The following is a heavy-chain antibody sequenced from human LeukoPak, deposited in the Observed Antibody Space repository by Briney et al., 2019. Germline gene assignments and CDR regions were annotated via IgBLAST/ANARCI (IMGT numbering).Heavy chain of an antibody. V-gene: IGHV3-53*01. CDR2: IYSGGST. D-gene: IGHD3-22*01. CDR1: GFTFSSYS. CDR3: ASSEYDSSGYYY. J-gene: IGHJ4*02. Sequence: PGGSLRLSCAASGFTFSSYSMNWVRHAPGKGLEWVSVIYSGGSTYYADSVKGRFTISRDNSKNTLYLQMNSLRAEDTAVYYCASSEYDSSGYYYWGQGTLVTVSS.